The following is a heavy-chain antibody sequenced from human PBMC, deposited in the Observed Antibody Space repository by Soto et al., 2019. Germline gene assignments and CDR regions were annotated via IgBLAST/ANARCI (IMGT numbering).Heavy chain of an antibody. CDR2: TSYDGSDE. CDR1: GFTFSKYN. D-gene: IGHD5-18*01. CDR3: ARNERGYSYGSLDY. V-gene: IGHV3-30*04. J-gene: IGHJ4*02. Sequence: QVQLVESGGGVVQPGRSLRLSCAASGFTFSKYNFHWVRQAPGKGLEWVAVTSYDGSDEYYADSVKGRFTISRDNSKNTLYLQMNSLRAEDTAVYYCARNERGYSYGSLDYWGQGALVTVSS.